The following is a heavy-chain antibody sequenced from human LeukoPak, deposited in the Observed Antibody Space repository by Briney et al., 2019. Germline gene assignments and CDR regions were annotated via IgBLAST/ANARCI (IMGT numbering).Heavy chain of an antibody. Sequence: PSETLSLTCTVSGGPISSGGYYWSWIRQPPGKGLEWIGYIYHSGSTYNNPSLKSRVTISVDRSKNQFSLKLSSVTAADTAVYYCARDSGYSYAGYWGQGTLVTVSS. CDR1: GGPISSGGYY. V-gene: IGHV4-30-2*01. J-gene: IGHJ4*02. CDR2: IYHSGST. CDR3: ARDSGYSYAGY. D-gene: IGHD5-18*01.